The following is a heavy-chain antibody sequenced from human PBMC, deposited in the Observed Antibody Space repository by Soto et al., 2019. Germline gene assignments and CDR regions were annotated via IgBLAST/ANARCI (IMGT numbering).Heavy chain of an antibody. D-gene: IGHD3-22*01. CDR3: AKDRNFFDSSGTIDY. J-gene: IGHJ4*02. V-gene: IGHV3-9*01. CDR2: ISWNSGSR. CDR1: GFTIDDYA. Sequence: PGGSLRLSCAVSGFTIDDYAMHWVRQAPGKGLEWVSGISWNSGSRVYADSVKGRFTISRDNAKNSLYLQVNSLRAEDTALYYCAKDRNFFDSSGTIDYWGQGTLVTVSS.